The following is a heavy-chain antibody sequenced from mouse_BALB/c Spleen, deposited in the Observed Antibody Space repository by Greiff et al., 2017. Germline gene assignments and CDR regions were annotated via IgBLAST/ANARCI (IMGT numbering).Heavy chain of an antibody. V-gene: IGHV5-6-5*01. CDR1: GFTFSSYA. CDR3: ARGRDDSWVAY. CDR2: ISSGGST. Sequence: EVKLVESGGGLVKPGGSLKLSCAASGFTFSSYAMSWVRQTPEKRLEWVASISSGGSTYYPDSVKGRFTISRDNARNILYLQMSSLRSEDTAMYYCARGRDDSWVAYWGQGTLVTVSA. J-gene: IGHJ3*01. D-gene: IGHD2-13*01.